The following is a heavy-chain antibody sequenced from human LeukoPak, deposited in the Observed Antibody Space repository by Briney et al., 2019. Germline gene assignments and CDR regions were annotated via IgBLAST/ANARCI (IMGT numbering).Heavy chain of an antibody. Sequence: GASVKVSCKASGYTFTSYGISWVRQAPGQGLEWMGWISAYNGNTNYAQKLEGRVTINTDTSTSTAYMELRSLRSDDTAVYYCARSGYDWDWFDPWGQGTLVTVSS. J-gene: IGHJ5*02. D-gene: IGHD5-12*01. CDR3: ARSGYDWDWFDP. CDR1: GYTFTSYG. CDR2: ISAYNGNT. V-gene: IGHV1-18*01.